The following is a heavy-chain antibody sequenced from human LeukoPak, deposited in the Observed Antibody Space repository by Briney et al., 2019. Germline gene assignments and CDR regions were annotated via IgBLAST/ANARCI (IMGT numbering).Heavy chain of an antibody. V-gene: IGHV3-15*01. J-gene: IGHJ5*02. Sequence: PGGSLRLSCAASGFTFSNAWMSWVRQAPGKGLEWLGRIKSKTDGGTTDYAAPVKGRFTISRDDSKTALYLQMNSLKTEDTAVYYCTTRCSNTSCFGNWFDHWGQGTLVTVSS. CDR1: GFTFSNAW. D-gene: IGHD2-2*01. CDR2: IKSKTDGGTT. CDR3: TTRCSNTSCFGNWFDH.